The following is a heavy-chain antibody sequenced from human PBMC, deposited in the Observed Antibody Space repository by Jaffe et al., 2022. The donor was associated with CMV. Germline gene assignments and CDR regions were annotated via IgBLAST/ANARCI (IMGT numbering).Heavy chain of an antibody. V-gene: IGHV1-18*01. CDR2: ISAYNGNT. J-gene: IGHJ5*02. CDR3: ARADFWSGYYTRRAPHFDP. D-gene: IGHD3-3*01. CDR1: GYTFTSYG. Sequence: QVQLVQSGAEVKKPGASVKVSCKASGYTFTSYGISWVRQAPGQGLEWMGWISAYNGNTNYAQKLQGRVTMTTDTSTSTAYMELRSLRSDDTAVYYCARADFWSGYYTRRAPHFDPWGQGTLVTVSS.